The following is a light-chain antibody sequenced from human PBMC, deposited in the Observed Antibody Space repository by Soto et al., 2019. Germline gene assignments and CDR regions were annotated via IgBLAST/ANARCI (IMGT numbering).Light chain of an antibody. CDR1: SSDVGGYNY. V-gene: IGLV2-14*01. CDR3: SSYTSSSTLDVV. Sequence: QSVLTQPASVSGSPGQSITISCTGTSSDVGGYNYVSWYQQHPGKAPKLMIYDVSNRRSGVSNRFSGSKSGNTASLTISGLQAEDEADYYCSSYTSSSTLDVVFGGGTKLTVL. CDR2: DVS. J-gene: IGLJ2*01.